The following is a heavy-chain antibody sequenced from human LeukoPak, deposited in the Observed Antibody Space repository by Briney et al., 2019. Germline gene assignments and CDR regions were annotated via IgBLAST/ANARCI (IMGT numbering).Heavy chain of an antibody. Sequence: GASVKVSCKASGGTFSSYAISWVRQAPGQGLEWMGRIIPILGIANYAQKFQGRVTITADKSTSTAYMELSSLRSEDTAVYYCARAYSGSSFFDYWGQGTLVTVSS. D-gene: IGHD1-26*01. CDR1: GGTFSSYA. V-gene: IGHV1-69*04. CDR2: IIPILGIA. J-gene: IGHJ4*02. CDR3: ARAYSGSSFFDY.